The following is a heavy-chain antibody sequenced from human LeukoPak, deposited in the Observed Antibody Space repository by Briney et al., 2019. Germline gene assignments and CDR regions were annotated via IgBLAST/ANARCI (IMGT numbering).Heavy chain of an antibody. D-gene: IGHD4-17*01. Sequence: GGSLRLSCAASGLTFSSCAVHWVRQAPGKGLEGVAVISYDGSNKYYADSVKGRFTISRDNSKNTLYLQMNSLRPEGTAVYYCARVFSYGDHVHYWGQGTLVTVSS. CDR3: ARVFSYGDHVHY. CDR1: GLTFSSCA. V-gene: IGHV3-30-3*01. CDR2: ISYDGSNK. J-gene: IGHJ4*02.